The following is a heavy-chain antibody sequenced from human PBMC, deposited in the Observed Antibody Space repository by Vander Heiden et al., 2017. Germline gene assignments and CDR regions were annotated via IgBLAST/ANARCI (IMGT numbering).Heavy chain of an antibody. Sequence: VQLVPSGAEVKKPGESLTTSCMVSGYTFRNYWINWVRQKPGKGLGWLGRIEPSDSYTNYSPSFQGNVTISVDNSISTAYLQWGSLKASDSGMYFCARLSANYYGTDWHFDLWGRGTLVTVSS. CDR1: GYTFRNYW. CDR3: ARLSANYYGTDWHFDL. J-gene: IGHJ2*01. V-gene: IGHV5-10-1*03. CDR2: IEPSDSYT. D-gene: IGHD1-26*01.